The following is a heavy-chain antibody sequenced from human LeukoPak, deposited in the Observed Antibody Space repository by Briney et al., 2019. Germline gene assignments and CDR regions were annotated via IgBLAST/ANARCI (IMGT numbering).Heavy chain of an antibody. D-gene: IGHD2-2*01. J-gene: IGHJ5*02. CDR2: ISAYNGNT. CDR3: VRDPSYIVVVSSTVTGFDP. V-gene: IGHV1-18*01. CDR1: GYTFTSYG. Sequence: GASVKVSYKASGYTFTSYGVSWVRQAPGQGLEWMGWISAYNGNTNHAQKLQGRVTMTTDTSTSTAYMELRSLRSDDTAVYYCVRDPSYIVVVSSTVTGFDPWGQGTLVTVSS.